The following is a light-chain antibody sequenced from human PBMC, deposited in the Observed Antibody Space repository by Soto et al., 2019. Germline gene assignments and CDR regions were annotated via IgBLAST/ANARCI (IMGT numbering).Light chain of an antibody. CDR2: EVI. Sequence: SFLTQPPSVSGSPGQSITVSGTGTSSDVGTYNLVSWYQQHPGKAPKLMIYEVIKRPSGVSNRFSGSKSGNTASLTISGLQAEDEADYYCRSYAGSSVYVFGTGTKVTVL. V-gene: IGLV2-23*02. CDR3: RSYAGSSVYV. CDR1: SSDVGTYNL. J-gene: IGLJ1*01.